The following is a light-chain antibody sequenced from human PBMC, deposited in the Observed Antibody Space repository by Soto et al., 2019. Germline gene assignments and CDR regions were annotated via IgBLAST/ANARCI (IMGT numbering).Light chain of an antibody. CDR1: QSVSSSY. Sequence: EIVLTQSPGTLSLSPGERATLSCRASQSVSSSYLAWYQQKPGQAPRLLIYGASSRATVIPDRFSGSGSGTDFTLTISRLEPEDFAEYYCQQYGSSPSWTFGQGTKVDIK. CDR3: QQYGSSPSWT. V-gene: IGKV3-20*01. J-gene: IGKJ1*01. CDR2: GAS.